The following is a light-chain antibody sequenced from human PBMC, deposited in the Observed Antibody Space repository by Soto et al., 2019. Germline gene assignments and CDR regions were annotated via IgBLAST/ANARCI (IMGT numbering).Light chain of an antibody. J-gene: IGLJ1*01. V-gene: IGLV1-44*01. CDR2: SNN. CDR1: NSNIGSNP. CDR3: AAWDDSLSGFYV. Sequence: QPVLTQPPSGSGTPGQRVTISCSGSNSNIGSNPVNWYQQFPGAAPKLLIYSNNQRPSGVPDRFSGSKSGTSASLAISGLQSEDEADYYCAAWDDSLSGFYVFGTGTKVTVL.